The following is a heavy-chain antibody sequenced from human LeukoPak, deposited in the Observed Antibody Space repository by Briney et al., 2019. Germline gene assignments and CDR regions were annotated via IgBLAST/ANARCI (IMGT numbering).Heavy chain of an antibody. V-gene: IGHV3-21*01. D-gene: IGHD2-15*01. CDR3: ARDTDCSGGSCYSSNDYYYYYMDV. CDR2: ISSSSSYI. CDR1: GFTFSNYS. Sequence: PGGSLRLSCAASGFTFSNYSMNWVRQAPGKGLEWVSFISSSSSYIYYADSVKGRFTISRDNAKNSLYLQMNSLRAEDTAVYYCARDTDCSGGSCYSSNDYYYYYMDVWGKGTTVTVSS. J-gene: IGHJ6*03.